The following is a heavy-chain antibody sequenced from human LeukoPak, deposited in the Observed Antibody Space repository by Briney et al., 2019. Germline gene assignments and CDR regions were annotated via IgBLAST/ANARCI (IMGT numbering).Heavy chain of an antibody. CDR2: IYYSGST. J-gene: IGHJ1*01. V-gene: IGHV4-59*01. Sequence: PSETLSLTCTVSGDSISSYYWSWIRQPPGKGLEWIGYIYYSGSTNYNPSLKSRVTISVDTSKNQFSLKLSSVTAADTAVYYCARGGWNLEDWGQGTLVTVSS. D-gene: IGHD1-1*01. CDR3: ARGGWNLED. CDR1: GDSISSYY.